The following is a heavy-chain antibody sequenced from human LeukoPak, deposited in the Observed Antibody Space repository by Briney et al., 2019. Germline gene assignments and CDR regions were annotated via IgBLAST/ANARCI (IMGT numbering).Heavy chain of an antibody. V-gene: IGHV3-30*04. D-gene: IGHD1-26*01. CDR3: ARSGRGGAFDI. CDR1: GFSFSNYA. CDR2: ISYHGTNK. Sequence: GGSLRLSCAASGFSFSNYAMHWVRQAPGKGLEWVAVISYHGTNKYYADSVKGRFTISRDNSKNTLYLQMNSLRGEATAVYYCARSGRGGAFDIWGQGTMVTVSS. J-gene: IGHJ3*02.